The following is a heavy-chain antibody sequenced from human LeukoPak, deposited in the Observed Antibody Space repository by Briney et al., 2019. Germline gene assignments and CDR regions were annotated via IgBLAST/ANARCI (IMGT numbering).Heavy chain of an antibody. D-gene: IGHD2-2*01. CDR3: ARSSQDIVVVPAAIGWFDP. Sequence: SETLSLTCAVSGGSISSGGYSWSWIRQPPGKGLEWIGYIYYSGSTYYNPSLKSRVTISVDTSKNQFSLKLSSVTAADTAVYYCARSSQDIVVVPAAIGWFDPWGQGTLVTVSS. J-gene: IGHJ5*02. CDR1: GGSISSGGYS. V-gene: IGHV4-30-2*05. CDR2: IYYSGST.